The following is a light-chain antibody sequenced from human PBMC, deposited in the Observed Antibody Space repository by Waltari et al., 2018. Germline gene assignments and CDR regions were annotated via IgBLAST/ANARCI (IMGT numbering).Light chain of an antibody. Sequence: EILMTQSPATLSVSPGERATLSCRASQSIASNLAWYQQRPDQPPRLLIFDVSTRATGVPARFSGSGSGTEFTLTIRTLQSEDSAVYYCQQYNVWPPITFGQGTRLEIK. V-gene: IGKV3-15*01. CDR3: QQYNVWPPIT. CDR1: QSIASN. J-gene: IGKJ5*01. CDR2: DVS.